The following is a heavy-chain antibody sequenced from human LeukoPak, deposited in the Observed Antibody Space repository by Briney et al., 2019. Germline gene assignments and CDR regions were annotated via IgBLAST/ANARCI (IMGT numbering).Heavy chain of an antibody. CDR2: FYYTGTI. CDR1: GGSMSSTDHF. Sequence: PSETLSLTCIVSGGSMSSTDHFWGWIRQPPGKGLEWIGSFYYTGTIFYSPSLESRGTISIDTSKNQFSLKIRSVTAADTALYYCARQRVVPNKAGWYSDLWGRGALVTVSS. CDR3: ARQRVVPNKAGWYSDL. J-gene: IGHJ2*01. V-gene: IGHV4-39*01. D-gene: IGHD6-19*01.